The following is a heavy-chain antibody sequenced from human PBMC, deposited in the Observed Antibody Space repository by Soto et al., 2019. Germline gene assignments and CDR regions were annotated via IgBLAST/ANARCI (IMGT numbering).Heavy chain of an antibody. Sequence: GGSLRLSCAASGFTFSSYSMNWVRQAPGKGLEWVSYISSSSSTIYYADSVKGRFTISRDNAKNSLYLQMNSLRDEDTAVYYCARDRLGVVINYYYGMDVLGQGTTVTVSS. CDR2: ISSSSSTI. D-gene: IGHD3-3*01. CDR3: ARDRLGVVINYYYGMDV. CDR1: GFTFSSYS. J-gene: IGHJ6*02. V-gene: IGHV3-48*02.